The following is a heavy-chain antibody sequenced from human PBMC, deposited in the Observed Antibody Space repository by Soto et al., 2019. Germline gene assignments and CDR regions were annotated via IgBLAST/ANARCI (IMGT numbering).Heavy chain of an antibody. J-gene: IGHJ6*02. V-gene: IGHV1-18*01. D-gene: IGHD6-6*01. CDR2: ISAYNGNT. CDR1: VYTFTSYG. CDR3: GDPYGSASNDDDYYGMDV. Sequence: ASVKVSCKASVYTFTSYGISWVRQAPGQGLEWMGWISAYNGNTNYAQKLQGRVTMTTDTSTSTAYMELRSLMSDDTAVEYCGDPYGSASNDDDYYGMDVWGQGTTVTVSS.